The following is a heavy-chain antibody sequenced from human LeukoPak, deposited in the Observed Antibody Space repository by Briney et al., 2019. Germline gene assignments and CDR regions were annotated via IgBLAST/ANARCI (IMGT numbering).Heavy chain of an antibody. D-gene: IGHD2-15*01. J-gene: IGHJ3*02. V-gene: IGHV3-48*04. CDR2: ISSSSSTI. Sequence: GGSLRLSCAASGFTFSSYSMNWVRQAPGKGLEWVSYISSSSSTIYYADSVKGRFTISRDNAKNSLYLQMNSLRAEDTAVYYCARDVGLFTPYAFGIWGQGTMVTVSS. CDR3: ARDVGLFTPYAFGI. CDR1: GFTFSSYS.